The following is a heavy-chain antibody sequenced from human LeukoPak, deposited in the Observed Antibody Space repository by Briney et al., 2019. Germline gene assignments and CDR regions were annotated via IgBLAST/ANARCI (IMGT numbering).Heavy chain of an antibody. J-gene: IGHJ4*02. CDR2: SDPEDGET. Sequence: ASVKVSCKVSGYTLTELSMHWVRQAPGKGLEWMGGSDPEDGETIYAQKFQGRVTMTEDTSTDTAYMELSSLRSEDTAVYYCATDLPYHDYVWGSYSPYFDYWGQGTLVTVSS. D-gene: IGHD3-16*01. V-gene: IGHV1-24*01. CDR3: ATDLPYHDYVWGSYSPYFDY. CDR1: GYTLTELS.